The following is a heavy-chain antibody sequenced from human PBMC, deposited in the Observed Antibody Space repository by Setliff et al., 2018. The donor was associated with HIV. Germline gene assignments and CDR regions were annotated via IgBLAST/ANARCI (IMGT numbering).Heavy chain of an antibody. CDR2: IIPIFNIA. CDR1: GGTFNTYA. D-gene: IGHD3-10*01. J-gene: IGHJ6*03. CDR3: ARGTDGDYYYYMDV. Sequence: GASVKVSCKASGGTFNTYAMNWVRQAPGQGLEWMGHIIPIFNIANYAQKFQDRITITADESTSTAYMELSSLRSEDTAVYYCARGTDGDYYYYMDVWGKGTTVTVSS. V-gene: IGHV1-69*13.